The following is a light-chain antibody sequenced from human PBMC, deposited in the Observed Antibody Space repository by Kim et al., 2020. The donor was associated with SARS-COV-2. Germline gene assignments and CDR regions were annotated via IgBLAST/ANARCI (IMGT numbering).Light chain of an antibody. CDR2: EDN. CDR1: SGSIAGKY. V-gene: IGLV6-57*03. J-gene: IGLJ2*01. Sequence: KTVTTSCTRGSGSIAGKYVQWYQQRPGSAPTTVIYEDNQRPSGVPDRLSGSIDSSSNSASLTISGLKAEDEADYYCQSYDSSNQVVFGGGTQLTVL. CDR3: QSYDSSNQVV.